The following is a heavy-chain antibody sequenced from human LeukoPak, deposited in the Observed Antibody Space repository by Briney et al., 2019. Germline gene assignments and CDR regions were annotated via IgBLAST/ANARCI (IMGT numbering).Heavy chain of an antibody. Sequence: GGPLRLSCAASGFTFSSYWMHWVRQAPGKGLVWVSRIDTDGSSTTYAVSVKGRLTISRDNAKNTLYLQMNSLRDEDTAIYYCTRGGTTFDYWGQGTLVSVSS. V-gene: IGHV3-74*01. J-gene: IGHJ4*02. CDR2: IDTDGSST. CDR1: GFTFSSYW. CDR3: TRGGTTFDY. D-gene: IGHD1-1*01.